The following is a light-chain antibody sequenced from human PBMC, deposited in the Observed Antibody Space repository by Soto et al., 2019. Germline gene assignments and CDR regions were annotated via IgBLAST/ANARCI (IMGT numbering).Light chain of an antibody. V-gene: IGLV2-14*01. Sequence: QSVLTQPASVSGSPGQSINISCTGSSRDVGTYKYVSWYQQHPGKAPKLIIFEVSHRPSGVSDRFSGSKSGNTASLTISGLQDEEEADSSCSSYKTASSLEFGGGTKVTV. CDR2: EVS. CDR1: SRDVGTYKY. J-gene: IGLJ2*01. CDR3: SSYKTASSLE.